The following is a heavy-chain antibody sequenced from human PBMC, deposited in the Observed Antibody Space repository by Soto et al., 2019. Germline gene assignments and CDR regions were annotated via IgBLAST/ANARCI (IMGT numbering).Heavy chain of an antibody. V-gene: IGHV4-31*03. Sequence: PXETLSLTCTVAGCSISSGGYYWSWVRQHPGKGLEWIGYIYYSGSTYYNPSLKSRVTISVDTSKNQFSLKLSSVTAADTAVYYCAGSSGYYYRFDYWGQGSLVTVSS. CDR1: GCSISSGGYY. CDR3: AGSSGYYYRFDY. CDR2: IYYSGST. J-gene: IGHJ4*02. D-gene: IGHD3-22*01.